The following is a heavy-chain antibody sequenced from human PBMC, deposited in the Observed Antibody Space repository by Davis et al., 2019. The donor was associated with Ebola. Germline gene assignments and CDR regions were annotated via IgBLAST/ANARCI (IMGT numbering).Heavy chain of an antibody. CDR1: GFTFSNSA. Sequence: GESLKISCAASGFTFSNSAMSWVRQAPGKGLEWVSAVSGSGDTTYYADSVKGRFTISRDNAKNSLYLQMNSLRAEDTAVYYCARAGVTLPHDWGQGTLVTVSS. CDR2: VSGSGDTT. CDR3: ARAGVTLPHD. J-gene: IGHJ4*02. V-gene: IGHV3-23*01. D-gene: IGHD4-23*01.